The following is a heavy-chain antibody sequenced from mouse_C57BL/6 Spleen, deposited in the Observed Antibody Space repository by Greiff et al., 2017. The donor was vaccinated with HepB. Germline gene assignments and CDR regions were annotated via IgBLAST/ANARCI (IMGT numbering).Heavy chain of an antibody. CDR3: ASSVDYSNYGYFDV. J-gene: IGHJ1*03. CDR2: INPGSGGT. D-gene: IGHD2-5*01. CDR1: GYAFTNYL. V-gene: IGHV1-54*01. Sequence: VQLQQSGAELVRPGTSVKVSCKASGYAFTNYLIEWVKQRPGQGLEWIGVINPGSGGTNYNEKFKGKATLTADKSSSTAYMQLSSLTSEDSAVYFCASSVDYSNYGYFDVWAQGPRSPSPQ.